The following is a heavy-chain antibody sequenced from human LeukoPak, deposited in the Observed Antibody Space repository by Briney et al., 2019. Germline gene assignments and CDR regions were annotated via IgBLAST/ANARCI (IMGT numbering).Heavy chain of an antibody. J-gene: IGHJ3*02. CDR2: IIPIFGTA. CDR1: VCTFSSYA. V-gene: IGHV1-69*13. CDR3: ARDRRTRSFKLYYYDSSGYAGAFDI. Sequence: SVTVSRKASVCTFSSYAIRGVRQPPAQGLEWVGGIIPIFGTANYAQKLQGRVTINADESTSTAYIELSSLRSEDTAVYYCARDRRTRSFKLYYYDSSGYAGAFDIWGQGTMVTVSS. D-gene: IGHD3-22*01.